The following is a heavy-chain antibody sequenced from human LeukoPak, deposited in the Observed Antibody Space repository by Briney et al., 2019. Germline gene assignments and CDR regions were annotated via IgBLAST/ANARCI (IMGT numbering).Heavy chain of an antibody. CDR1: GFTFSSYA. Sequence: PGRSLRLSCAASGFTFSSYAMHWVRQAPGKGLEWVTVISYDGSNTYYTDSVKGRFTISRDNSKNTLYLQMNSLRAEDTAVYYCARVRSGWYDAFDIWGQGTMVTVSS. CDR3: ARVRSGWYDAFDI. V-gene: IGHV3-30*04. J-gene: IGHJ3*02. CDR2: ISYDGSNT. D-gene: IGHD6-19*01.